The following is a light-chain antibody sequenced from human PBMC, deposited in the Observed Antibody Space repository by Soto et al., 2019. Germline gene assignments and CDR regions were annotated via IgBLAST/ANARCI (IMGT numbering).Light chain of an antibody. CDR3: QQYGSSPST. CDR2: GAS. Sequence: EIVLTQSPGTLSLSPGEIATLSFRASQSVGISYLAWYQEKPGQAPTLLIYGASSRAPGIPDRFSGSGSGIDFTLTISRLEPEDYSVYYCQQYGSSPSTFGQGTELEFK. CDR1: QSVGISY. V-gene: IGKV3-20*01. J-gene: IGKJ2*02.